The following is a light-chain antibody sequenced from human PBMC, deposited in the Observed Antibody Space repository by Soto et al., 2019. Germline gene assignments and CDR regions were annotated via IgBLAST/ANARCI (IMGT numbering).Light chain of an antibody. CDR2: GAS. V-gene: IGKV3-20*01. CDR1: QSVSSNY. Sequence: EIVLTQSPGTLSLSPGERATLSRRASQSVSSNYLAWYQQKPGQAPRLLIYGASNRASGIPDRFSGGASGTGFTLTINRLEPEDFAVYFCHQYGGSPPFTFGQGTKVEIK. J-gene: IGKJ2*01. CDR3: HQYGGSPPFT.